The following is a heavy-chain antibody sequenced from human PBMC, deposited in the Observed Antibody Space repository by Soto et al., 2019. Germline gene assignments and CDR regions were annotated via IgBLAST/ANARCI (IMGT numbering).Heavy chain of an antibody. Sequence: QVQLVQSGAEVKKPGASVKVSCKASGYTFTSYGISWVRQAPGQGLEWMGWISAYNGNTNYAQKLQGRVTMTTDTSTSTAYMELRSLRSDDTAVYYCARANYYDFCSGYTNWFDPWGQGTLVTVSS. CDR1: GYTFTSYG. D-gene: IGHD3-3*01. J-gene: IGHJ5*02. CDR2: ISAYNGNT. CDR3: ARANYYDFCSGYTNWFDP. V-gene: IGHV1-18*01.